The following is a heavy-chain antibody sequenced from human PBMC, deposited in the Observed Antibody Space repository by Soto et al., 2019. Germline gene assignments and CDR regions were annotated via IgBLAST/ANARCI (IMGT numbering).Heavy chain of an antibody. CDR2: IYYSGST. Sequence: QVQLQESGPGLVKPSQTLSLTCTVSGGSISSGGYYWNWIRQHPGEGLEWIGYIYYSGSTYYNPSLKSRVTISVDTSKNQFCLKLSSVTAADTAVYFCARGYSSTWFFDYWGLGTLVTVSS. CDR1: GGSISSGGYY. V-gene: IGHV4-31*03. D-gene: IGHD6-13*01. CDR3: ARGYSSTWFFDY. J-gene: IGHJ4*02.